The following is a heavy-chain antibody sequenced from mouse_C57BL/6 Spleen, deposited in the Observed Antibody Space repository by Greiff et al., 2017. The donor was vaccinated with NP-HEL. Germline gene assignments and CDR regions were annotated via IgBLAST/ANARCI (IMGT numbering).Heavy chain of an antibody. V-gene: IGHV5-4*01. Sequence: EVQGVESGGGLVKPGGSLKLSCAASGFTFSSYAMSWVRQTPEKRLEWVATISDGGSYTYYPDNVKGRFTISRDNAKNNLYLQMSHLKSEDTAMYYCAREGGIYYGNFGRFAYWGQGTLVTVSA. CDR1: GFTFSSYA. J-gene: IGHJ3*01. CDR2: ISDGGSYT. CDR3: AREGGIYYGNFGRFAY. D-gene: IGHD2-1*01.